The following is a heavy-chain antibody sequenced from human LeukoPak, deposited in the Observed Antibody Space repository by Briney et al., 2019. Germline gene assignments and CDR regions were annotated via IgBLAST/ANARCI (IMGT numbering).Heavy chain of an antibody. CDR2: IYYSGST. CDR1: GGSISSYY. Sequence: PSETLSLTCTVSGGSISSYYWSWIRQPPGKGLEWIGYIYYSGSTNYNPSLKSRVTISVDTSKNQFSLKLSSVTAADTAVYYCARHRFGGAFDIWGQGTMVTVSS. J-gene: IGHJ3*02. CDR3: ARHRFGGAFDI. D-gene: IGHD3-10*01. V-gene: IGHV4-59*08.